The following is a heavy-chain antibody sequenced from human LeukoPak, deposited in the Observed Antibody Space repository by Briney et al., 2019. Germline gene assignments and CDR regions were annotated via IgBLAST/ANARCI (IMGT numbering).Heavy chain of an antibody. CDR3: ARGVAPNIAAAGTILSFDY. V-gene: IGHV4-61*02. CDR2: IYASGST. CDR1: GGSISSGSYY. Sequence: SQTLSLTCTVSGGSISSGSYYWSWIRQPAGKGLKWIGRIYASGSTNYNPSLKSRVTISVDTSKNQFSLKLSSVTAADTAVYYCARGVAPNIAAAGTILSFDYWGQGTLVTVSS. J-gene: IGHJ4*02. D-gene: IGHD6-13*01.